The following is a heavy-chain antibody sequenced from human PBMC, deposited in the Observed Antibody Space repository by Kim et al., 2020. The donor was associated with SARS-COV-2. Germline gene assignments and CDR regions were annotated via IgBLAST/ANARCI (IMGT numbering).Heavy chain of an antibody. CDR2: IKSKTDGGTT. CDR1: GFTFSNAW. Sequence: GGSLRLSCAASGFTFSNAWMSWVRQAPGKGLEWVGRIKSKTDGGTTDYAAPVKGRFTISRDDSKNTLYLQMNSLKTEDTAVYYCTTKNYYDSSGYYDYWGQGTLVTVSS. CDR3: TTKNYYDSSGYYDY. V-gene: IGHV3-15*01. J-gene: IGHJ4*02. D-gene: IGHD3-22*01.